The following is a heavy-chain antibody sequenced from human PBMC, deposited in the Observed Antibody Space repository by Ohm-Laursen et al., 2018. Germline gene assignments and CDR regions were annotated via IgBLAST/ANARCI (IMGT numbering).Heavy chain of an antibody. J-gene: IGHJ4*02. CDR2: IGSSSTDI. Sequence: GSLRLSCAASGFTFSTYSMNWVRQAPGKGLEWVSSIGSSSTDIYYADSVKGRFTISRDNAKNSLYLQMNSLRADDTAIYYCADTGYWGQGTLVTVSS. CDR3: ADTGY. CDR1: GFTFSTYS. D-gene: IGHD1-1*01. V-gene: IGHV3-21*01.